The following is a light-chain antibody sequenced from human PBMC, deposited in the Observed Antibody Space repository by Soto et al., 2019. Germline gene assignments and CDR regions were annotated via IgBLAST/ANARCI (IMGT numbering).Light chain of an antibody. CDR1: ESVSSN. Sequence: EVVMTQSPATLSVSPGERATLSCRASESVSSNLAWYQQRPGQAPRLVIYGASTRATGIPTRFSGGGSGTEFTLIISSLQSEDFAVYYCQQYNSWPRTFGQGTKVDI. V-gene: IGKV3-15*01. CDR3: QQYNSWPRT. CDR2: GAS. J-gene: IGKJ1*01.